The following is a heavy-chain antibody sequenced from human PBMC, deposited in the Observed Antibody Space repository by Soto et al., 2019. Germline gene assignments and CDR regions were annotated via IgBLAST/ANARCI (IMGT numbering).Heavy chain of an antibody. CDR1: GFTFSDYA. J-gene: IGHJ4*02. V-gene: IGHV3-30*03. CDR3: AQGGRPGLVTSDFNY. Sequence: VPLVESGGGVVQPGRSLRLSCAASGFTFSDYAMHWVRQAPGKGLEWVAVVSHDGRNTHYADSVKGRFTISRDSSKKTVSLAMTSLRAEDTAGYYCAQGGRPGLVTSDFNYWGQGALVTVSS. CDR2: VSHDGRNT. D-gene: IGHD6-19*01.